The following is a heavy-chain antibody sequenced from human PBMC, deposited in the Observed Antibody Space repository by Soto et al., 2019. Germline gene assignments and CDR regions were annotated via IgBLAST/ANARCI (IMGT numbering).Heavy chain of an antibody. CDR3: ARHQGYSYGFD. CDR2: ITSSSTYI. J-gene: IGHJ1*01. CDR1: GFTFSSYT. Sequence: PGGSLRLSCAASGFTFSSYTMNWVRQAPGKGLEWVSSITSSSTYIYYADSVKGRFTISRDNAKDSLYLQMNSLRAEDTAVYYCARHQGYSYGFDSGQGTLVTVYS. D-gene: IGHD5-18*01. V-gene: IGHV3-21*01.